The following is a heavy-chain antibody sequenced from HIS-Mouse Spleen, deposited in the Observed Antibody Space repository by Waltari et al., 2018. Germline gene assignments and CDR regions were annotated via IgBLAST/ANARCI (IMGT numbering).Heavy chain of an antibody. V-gene: IGHV4-39*07. CDR1: GGSISSSSYY. J-gene: IGHJ2*01. CDR3: AREIPYSSSWYDWYFDL. D-gene: IGHD6-13*01. Sequence: QLQLQESGPGLVKPSETLSLTCTVSGGSISSSSYYWGWIRQPPGKGLEWIGSIYYSGRTYYNPSRKSRVTISVDTSKNQCSLKLSSVTAADTAVYYCAREIPYSSSWYDWYFDLWGRGTLVTVSS. CDR2: IYYSGRT.